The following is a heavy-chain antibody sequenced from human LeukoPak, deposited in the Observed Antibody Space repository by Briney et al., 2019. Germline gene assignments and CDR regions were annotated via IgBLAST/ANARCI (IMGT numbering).Heavy chain of an antibody. J-gene: IGHJ4*02. CDR2: INHSGST. V-gene: IGHV4-34*01. CDR3: ARVRGAMAPNFDY. Sequence: SETLSLTCAVYGGSFSGYYWSWIRQPPGKGLEWIGEINHSGSTNYNPSLKSRVTISVDTSKNQFSLKLSSVTAADTAVYYCARVRGAMAPNFDYWGQGTLVTVSS. D-gene: IGHD5-18*01. CDR1: GGSFSGYY.